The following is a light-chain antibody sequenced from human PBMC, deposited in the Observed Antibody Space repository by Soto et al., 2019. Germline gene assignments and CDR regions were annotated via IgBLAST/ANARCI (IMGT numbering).Light chain of an antibody. CDR3: QQYNNWPIT. J-gene: IGKJ5*01. CDR2: GAS. V-gene: IGKV3-15*01. Sequence: EIVLTQSPGILSLSPGARATLSCRASQSVNSGYLAWYQQRPGQPPRLLIYGASTRATGLPARFSGSGSVTEFTLTISSLQSEDFALYYCQQYNNWPITFGQGTRLEIK. CDR1: QSVNSGY.